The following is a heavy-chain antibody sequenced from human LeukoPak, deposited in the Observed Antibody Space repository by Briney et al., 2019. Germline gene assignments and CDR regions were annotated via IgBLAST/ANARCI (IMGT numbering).Heavy chain of an antibody. V-gene: IGHV3-48*02. J-gene: IGHJ3*01. D-gene: IGHD6-13*01. CDR2: SRSDSSTQ. CDR3: ARDYSRWHGDLDV. CDR1: GFSISNYG. Sequence: SGGSLRLSCAGSGFSISNYGMNWGRQAPAKGLGWLSYSRSDSSTQSYEDSVKRRFNISRDNAQNSLYLQMNSLRDEDSGVYFCARDYSRWHGDLDVRGQGTMVTVSS.